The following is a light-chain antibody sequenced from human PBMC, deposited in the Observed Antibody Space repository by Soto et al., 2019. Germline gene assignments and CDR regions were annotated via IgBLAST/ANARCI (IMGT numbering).Light chain of an antibody. CDR2: AAS. J-gene: IGKJ1*01. V-gene: IGKV1-39*01. CDR1: QSISSY. CDR3: QQSYSTLRT. Sequence: DIQMTQSPSSLSASVGDRVTITCRASQSISSYLNWYEQKPGKAPKLLSYAASSLQSGVPSRFSGSGSGTDFTLTISSLQPEDFATYYCQQSYSTLRTLGQGTKVDIK.